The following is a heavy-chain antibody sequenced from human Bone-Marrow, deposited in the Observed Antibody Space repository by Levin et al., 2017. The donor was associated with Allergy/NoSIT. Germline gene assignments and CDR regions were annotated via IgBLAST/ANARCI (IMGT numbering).Heavy chain of an antibody. CDR2: INKDGSEE. V-gene: IGHV3-7*02. Sequence: GESLKISCAASGFTFRNYWMAWVRQGPGKGLEWVANINKDGSEEYYVDSVKGRFTVYRDNTANSLFLEMNTLSAEDTAVYYCTRAPLKGFGNYFDTFDIWGQGTTVTVSS. CDR1: GFTFRNYW. J-gene: IGHJ3*02. CDR3: TRAPLKGFGNYFDTFDI. D-gene: IGHD3-10*01.